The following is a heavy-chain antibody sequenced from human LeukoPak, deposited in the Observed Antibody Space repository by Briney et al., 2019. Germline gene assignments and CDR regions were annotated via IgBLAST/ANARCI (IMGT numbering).Heavy chain of an antibody. CDR2: ISYDGSNK. Sequence: GGSLRLSCAASGFTFSSYAMHWVRQAPGKGLEWVAVISYDGSNKYYADSVKGRFTISRDNSKNTLYLQMNSLRAEDTAIYYCAKDGSSGYYYTAFDIWGQGTMVTVSS. CDR1: GFTFSSYA. D-gene: IGHD3-22*01. V-gene: IGHV3-30-3*01. J-gene: IGHJ3*02. CDR3: AKDGSSGYYYTAFDI.